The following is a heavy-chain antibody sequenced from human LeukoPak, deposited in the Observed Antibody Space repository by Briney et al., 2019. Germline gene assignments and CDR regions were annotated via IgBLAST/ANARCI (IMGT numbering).Heavy chain of an antibody. CDR1: GGSICTGAYY. D-gene: IGHD2-2*01. J-gene: IGHJ4*02. CDR2: IHYSGIT. Sequence: SETLSLTCTVSGGSICTGAYYWSWIRQHPGKGLEWIGYIHYSGITSYNPSLKSRFTISVDTSNNQFSLRLSSVTAADTAVYFCARVGVPAAAFDYWGQGTLVTVSS. V-gene: IGHV4-31*03. CDR3: ARVGVPAAAFDY.